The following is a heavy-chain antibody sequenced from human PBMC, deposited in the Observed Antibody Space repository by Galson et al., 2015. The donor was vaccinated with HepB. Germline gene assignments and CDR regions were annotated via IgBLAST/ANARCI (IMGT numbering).Heavy chain of an antibody. Sequence: SLRLSCAASRFTFSDYWMTWVRQTPGKGLEWVANIKQDGSEKYYVDSVKGRFTISRDNAKKSLYLQMNSLRAEDTAVYYCARETTDYYFDCWGQGTLVTVPS. CDR3: ARETTDYYFDC. J-gene: IGHJ4*02. CDR2: IKQDGSEK. V-gene: IGHV3-7*03. CDR1: RFTFSDYW. D-gene: IGHD1-1*01.